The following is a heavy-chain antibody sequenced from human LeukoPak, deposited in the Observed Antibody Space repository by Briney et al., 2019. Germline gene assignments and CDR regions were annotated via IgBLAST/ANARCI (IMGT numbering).Heavy chain of an antibody. CDR1: GYSFTSYG. J-gene: IGHJ4*02. D-gene: IGHD3-16*02. V-gene: IGHV1-18*01. Sequence: ASVKVSCKASGYSFTSYGFSWVRQAPGQGLEWMGWISTYNGDTNYAQEFQDRVTMTTDTSTSTAYMELRSLRSDDTAVYYCARGLGSYPEIPLDYWGQGTLVTVST. CDR2: ISTYNGDT. CDR3: ARGLGSYPEIPLDY.